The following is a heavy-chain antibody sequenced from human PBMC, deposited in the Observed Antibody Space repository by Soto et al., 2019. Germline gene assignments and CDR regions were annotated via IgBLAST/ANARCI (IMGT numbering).Heavy chain of an antibody. V-gene: IGHV4-30-4*01. CDR1: GGSISNVGYF. D-gene: IGHD2-2*01. CDR3: AIVMAAMQNWLDP. J-gene: IGHJ5*02. Sequence: QVQLQESGPGLVKPSQTLSLTCTVSGGSISNVGYFWSWIRQPPGKGLEWIGFIYHTGTTYYNSSLRSRVSISIDTSKSQFSRKLNSVTAADTAVYYCAIVMAAMQNWLDPWGQGTLVTVSP. CDR2: IYHTGTT.